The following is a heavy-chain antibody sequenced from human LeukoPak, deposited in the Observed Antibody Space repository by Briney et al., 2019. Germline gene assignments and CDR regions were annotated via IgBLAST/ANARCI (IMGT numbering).Heavy chain of an antibody. CDR3: AGGGFGEAYYYYYYMDV. Sequence: ASVKVSCKASGYTFTSYGISWVRQAPGQGLEWMGWISAYNGNTNYAQKLQGRVTMTTDTSTSTAYMELRSLRSGDTAVYYCAGGGFGEAYYYYYYMDVWGKGTTVTVSS. CDR1: GYTFTSYG. D-gene: IGHD3-10*01. V-gene: IGHV1-18*01. CDR2: ISAYNGNT. J-gene: IGHJ6*03.